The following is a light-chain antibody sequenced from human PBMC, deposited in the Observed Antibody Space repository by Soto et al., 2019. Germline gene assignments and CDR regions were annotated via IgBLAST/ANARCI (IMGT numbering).Light chain of an antibody. Sequence: AIRMTQSPSSLSASTGDRVTITCRASQGISSYLAWYQQKPGKAPKLLIYAASTLQSGVPSRFSGSGSGTDFTLTINSMQPDDFATYYCQQYNGYSRTFGQGTKVDIK. J-gene: IGKJ1*01. V-gene: IGKV1-8*01. CDR1: QGISSY. CDR2: AAS. CDR3: QQYNGYSRT.